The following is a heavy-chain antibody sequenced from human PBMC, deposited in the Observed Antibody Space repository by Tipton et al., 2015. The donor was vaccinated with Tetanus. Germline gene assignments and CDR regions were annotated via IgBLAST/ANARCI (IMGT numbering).Heavy chain of an antibody. V-gene: IGHV3-23*01. J-gene: IGHJ4*02. CDR3: AKSLYGGTDY. Sequence: GSLRLSCAASGSTFPKFPMSWVRQAPGKGLEWVSGISGSGGTTNYADSVKGRFTISRDNSKNTLYLQMNSLRAEDTAVYYCAKSLYGGTDYWGQGTLVTVSS. CDR1: GSTFPKFP. CDR2: ISGSGGTT. D-gene: IGHD2-2*02.